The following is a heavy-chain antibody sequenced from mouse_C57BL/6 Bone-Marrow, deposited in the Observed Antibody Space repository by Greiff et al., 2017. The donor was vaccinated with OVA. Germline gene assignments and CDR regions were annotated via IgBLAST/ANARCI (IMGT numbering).Heavy chain of an antibody. CDR1: GYTFTSYG. V-gene: IGHV1-81*01. D-gene: IGHD1-1*01. CDR2: IYPRSGNT. J-gene: IGHJ3*01. CDR3: ARGGYGSPFAY. Sequence: QVQLQQSGAELARPGASVKLSCKASGYTFTSYGISWVKQRTGQGLEWIGEIYPRSGNTYYNEKFKGKATLTADKSSSTAYMELSSLTSEDSAVDFCARGGYGSPFAYWGQGTLVTVSA.